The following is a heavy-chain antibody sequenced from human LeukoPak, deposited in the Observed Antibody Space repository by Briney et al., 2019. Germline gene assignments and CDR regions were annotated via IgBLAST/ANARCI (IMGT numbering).Heavy chain of an antibody. CDR2: IYGGGTT. J-gene: IGHJ6*03. Sequence: PGGSLRLSCAASGFTVSSNYMIWVRQAPGKGLEWVSLIYGGGTTYYADSVKGRFTIPRDDSQNTLYLQMNSLRVEDTAVYYCARDPYGSERKSHYMDVWGKGTTVTISS. CDR1: GFTVSSNY. D-gene: IGHD1-1*01. CDR3: ARDPYGSERKSHYMDV. V-gene: IGHV3-53*01.